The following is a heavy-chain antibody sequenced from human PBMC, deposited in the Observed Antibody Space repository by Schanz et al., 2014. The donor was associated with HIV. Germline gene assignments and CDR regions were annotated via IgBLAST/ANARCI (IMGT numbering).Heavy chain of an antibody. D-gene: IGHD3-22*01. CDR2: INPNSGGT. CDR1: GSTFPDLD. V-gene: IGHV1-2*02. CDR3: ARVGRAYYYDSSGGIDY. Sequence: QVRLAQSGAEVKRPGASVTVSCMAVGSTFPDLDINWVRQAPGQGLEWMGWINPNSGGTNYAQKFQGRVTMTRDTSISTAYMELSRLRSDDTAVYYCARVGRAYYYDSSGGIDYWGQGTLVTVSS. J-gene: IGHJ4*02.